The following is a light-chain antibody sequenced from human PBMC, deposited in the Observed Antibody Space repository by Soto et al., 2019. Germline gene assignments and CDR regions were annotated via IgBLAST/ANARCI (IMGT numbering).Light chain of an antibody. CDR1: QSVSSNY. J-gene: IGKJ5*01. Sequence: EIVLTQSPGTLSLSPGERATLSCRASQSVSSNYLAWYQQKPCQAPSLLIYDASSRATGIPDRFSCSGSGTDFTLTISRLEPEDFAMYYCQQYGTSAPITFCQGTRLEI. V-gene: IGKV3-20*01. CDR3: QQYGTSAPIT. CDR2: DAS.